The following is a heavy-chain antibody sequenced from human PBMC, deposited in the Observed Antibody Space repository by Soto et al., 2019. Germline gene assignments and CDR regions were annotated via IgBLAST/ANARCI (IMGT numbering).Heavy chain of an antibody. Sequence: SETLSLTCAVSGASINSGDYYWSWIRQPPGKGLEWIGYIYHNGNTYYKPSLQSRGTISLDTSKNQFSLKLDSVTAADTAVYFCARVPVQSPNFYYYGMDVWGQGTTVT. CDR2: IYHNGNT. D-gene: IGHD1-1*01. V-gene: IGHV4-30-4*01. J-gene: IGHJ6*02. CDR1: GASINSGDYY. CDR3: ARVPVQSPNFYYYGMDV.